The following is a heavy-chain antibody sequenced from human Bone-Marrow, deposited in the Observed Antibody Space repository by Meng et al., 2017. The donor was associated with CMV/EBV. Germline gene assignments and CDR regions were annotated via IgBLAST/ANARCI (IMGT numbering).Heavy chain of an antibody. J-gene: IGHJ6*02. Sequence: GESLKISCKGSGYSFTSYWIGWVRQMPGKGLEWMGIIYPGDSDTRYSPSFQGQVTISADKSISTAYLQWSSLKASDTAMYYCARLGVVPAATGHGMDVWGQGTTVTVSS. CDR2: IYPGDSDT. D-gene: IGHD2-2*01. CDR1: GYSFTSYW. V-gene: IGHV5-51*01. CDR3: ARLGVVPAATGHGMDV.